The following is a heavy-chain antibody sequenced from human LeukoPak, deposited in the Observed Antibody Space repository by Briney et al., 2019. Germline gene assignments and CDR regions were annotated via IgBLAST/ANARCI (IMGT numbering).Heavy chain of an antibody. CDR2: LSGSGGST. CDR3: AKDLRYSSGWYLFDY. CDR1: SFTFSSFA. Sequence: GGSVTLSCAASSFTFSSFAMIWVRQAPGQGREWGLDLSGSGGSTYYADSVKGRFTISRDNSKNTLYLQMNSRRAGDRAVYYCAKDLRYSSGWYLFDYWGQGTLVTVSS. D-gene: IGHD6-19*01. J-gene: IGHJ4*02. V-gene: IGHV3-23*01.